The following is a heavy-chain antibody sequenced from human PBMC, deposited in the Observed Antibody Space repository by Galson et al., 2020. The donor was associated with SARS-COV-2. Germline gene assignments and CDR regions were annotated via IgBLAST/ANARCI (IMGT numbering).Heavy chain of an antibody. CDR3: AGVSDDILTGGGLDY. J-gene: IGHJ4*02. CDR1: GGSISSSSYY. V-gene: IGHV4-39*07. Sequence: SQTLSLTCTVSGGSISSSSYYWGWIRQPPGKGLEWIGSIYYSGSTYYNPSLKSRVTISVDTSKNQFSLKLSSVTAADTALYYCAGVSDDILTGGGLDYWGQGTLVTVSS. D-gene: IGHD3-9*01. CDR2: IYYSGST.